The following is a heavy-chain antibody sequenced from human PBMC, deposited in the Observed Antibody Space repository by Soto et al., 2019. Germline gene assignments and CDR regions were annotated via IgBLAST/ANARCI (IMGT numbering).Heavy chain of an antibody. Sequence: SETLSLTCAVYGGSFSGYYWTWTRQPPGKGLEWIGEINHRGNTNYNPSLKSRVTISVDTSKNQFSLKLTSVTAADTAVYYCARQEVPQWFTKGYYGMDVWDQGTTVTAP. CDR3: ARQEVPQWFTKGYYGMDV. CDR2: INHRGNT. CDR1: GGSFSGYY. D-gene: IGHD2-8*01. V-gene: IGHV4-34*01. J-gene: IGHJ6*02.